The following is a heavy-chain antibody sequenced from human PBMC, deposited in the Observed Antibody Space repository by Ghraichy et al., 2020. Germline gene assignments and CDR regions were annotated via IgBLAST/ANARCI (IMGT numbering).Heavy chain of an antibody. J-gene: IGHJ3*02. D-gene: IGHD4-17*01. CDR3: ARVGTTVTKSDAFDI. CDR2: ISSSSSYI. CDR1: GFTFSSYS. V-gene: IGHV3-21*01. Sequence: GGSLRLSCAASGFTFSSYSMNWVRQAPGKGLEWVSSISSSSSYIYYADSVKGRFTISRDNAKNSLYLQMNSLRAEDTAVYYCARVGTTVTKSDAFDIWGQGTMVTVSS.